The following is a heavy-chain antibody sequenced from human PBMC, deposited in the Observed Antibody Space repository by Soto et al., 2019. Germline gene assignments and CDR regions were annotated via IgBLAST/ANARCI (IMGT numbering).Heavy chain of an antibody. Sequence: PGGSLRLSCAASGFTFSSYSMNWVRQAPGKGLEWVSSISSSSSYIYYADSVKGRFTISRDNAKNSLYLQMNSLRAEDTAVYYCARDGSLSGFPYSGMDVWGQGTTVTVSS. V-gene: IGHV3-21*01. CDR2: ISSSSSYI. D-gene: IGHD1-26*01. CDR3: ARDGSLSGFPYSGMDV. J-gene: IGHJ6*02. CDR1: GFTFSSYS.